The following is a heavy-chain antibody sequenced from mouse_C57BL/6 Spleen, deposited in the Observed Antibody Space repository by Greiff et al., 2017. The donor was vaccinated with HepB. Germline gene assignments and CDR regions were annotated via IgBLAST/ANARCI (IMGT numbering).Heavy chain of an antibody. CDR3: ALSTMVTTEYAMDY. V-gene: IGHV1-82*01. Sequence: QVQLQQSGPELVKPGASVKISCKASGYAFSSSWMNWVKQRPGKGLEWIGRIYPGDGDTNYNGKFKGKATLTADKSSSTAYMQLSSLTSEDSAVYFCALSTMVTTEYAMDYWGQGTSVTVSS. D-gene: IGHD2-2*01. CDR2: IYPGDGDT. J-gene: IGHJ4*01. CDR1: GYAFSSSW.